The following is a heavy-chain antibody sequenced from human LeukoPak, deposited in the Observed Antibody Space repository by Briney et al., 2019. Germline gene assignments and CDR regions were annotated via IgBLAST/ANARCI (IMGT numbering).Heavy chain of an antibody. V-gene: IGHV4-34*01. D-gene: IGHD3-10*01. CDR2: INHSGTT. CDR1: GGSLSGYQ. Sequence: PSETLSLTCAVYGGSLSGYQWSWIRQPPGKGLEWIGEINHSGTTDYNPSLKSRVTISMDTSKNQFSLKLSSVTGADTAVYYCARHLASPWFVKLSLWNYWGQGTLVTVSS. CDR3: ARHLASPWFVKLSLWNY. J-gene: IGHJ4*02.